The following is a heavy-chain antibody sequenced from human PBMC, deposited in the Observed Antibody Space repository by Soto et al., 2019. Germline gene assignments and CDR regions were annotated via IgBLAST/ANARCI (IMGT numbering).Heavy chain of an antibody. J-gene: IGHJ6*03. CDR2: INSDGSVS. D-gene: IGHD2-15*01. CDR1: GFTGSNYW. V-gene: IGHV3-74*02. Sequence: EVQLVESGGGLVQPGGSLRLSCADSGFTGSNYWMYWVRQAPGKGLEWVSRINSDGSVSSHADSVRGRLTISRDNVKNTLYLHMDSLRAEDTAVYFCARGDCVGGTCYSLAGSFYYYMDVWGKGTTVTV. CDR3: ARGDCVGGTCYSLAGSFYYYMDV.